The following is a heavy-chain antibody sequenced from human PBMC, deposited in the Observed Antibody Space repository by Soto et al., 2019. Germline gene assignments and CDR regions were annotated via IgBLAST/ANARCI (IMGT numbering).Heavy chain of an antibody. CDR1: GGTFSSYA. J-gene: IGHJ6*02. Sequence: GASVKVSCKASGGTFSSYAISWVRQAPGQGLEWMGGIIPIFGTANYAQKFQGRVTITADESTSTAYMELSSLRSGDTAVYYCARDLNHPDIVVVPAAPIYGMDVWGQGTTVTVSS. D-gene: IGHD2-2*01. CDR2: IIPIFGTA. CDR3: ARDLNHPDIVVVPAAPIYGMDV. V-gene: IGHV1-69*13.